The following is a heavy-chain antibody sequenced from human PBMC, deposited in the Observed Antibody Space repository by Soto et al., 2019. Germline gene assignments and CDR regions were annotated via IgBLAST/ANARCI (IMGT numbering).Heavy chain of an antibody. CDR3: ARGYTFPFDP. D-gene: IGHD1-26*01. Sequence: ASVKVSCKASGYTFTSYAMHWVRQAPGQRLEWMGWINAGKGNTKYSQKFQGRVTITRDTSASTAYMELSSLRSEDTAVYYCARGYTFPFDPWGQGTLVTVSS. J-gene: IGHJ5*02. CDR2: INAGKGNT. CDR1: GYTFTSYA. V-gene: IGHV1-3*01.